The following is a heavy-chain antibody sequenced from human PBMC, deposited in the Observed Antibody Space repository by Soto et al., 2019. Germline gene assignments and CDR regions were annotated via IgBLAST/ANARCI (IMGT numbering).Heavy chain of an antibody. V-gene: IGHV3-66*01. CDR1: GFTVSSNY. Sequence: EVQLVESGGGLVQPGGSLRLSCAASGFTVSSNYMSWVRQAPGKGLEWVSVIYSGGSTYYADSVKGRFTISRDNSKNTRYLQRNSLRAEDTAVYYCARVSLIAGLDYWGQGTLVTVSS. CDR3: ARVSLIAGLDY. D-gene: IGHD3-22*01. CDR2: IYSGGST. J-gene: IGHJ4*02.